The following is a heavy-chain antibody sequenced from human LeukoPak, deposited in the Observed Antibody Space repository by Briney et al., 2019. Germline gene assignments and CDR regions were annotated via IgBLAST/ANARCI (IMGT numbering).Heavy chain of an antibody. CDR3: ARDRVTDWNPSNWFDP. J-gene: IGHJ5*02. Sequence: ASVKVSCKASGYTFTGYYMHWVPQAPGQGLEWMGWINPNSGGTNYAQKFQGRVTMTRDTSISTAYMELSRLRSDDTAVYYCARDRVTDWNPSNWFDPWGQGTLVTVSS. D-gene: IGHD1-1*01. CDR2: INPNSGGT. V-gene: IGHV1-2*02. CDR1: GYTFTGYY.